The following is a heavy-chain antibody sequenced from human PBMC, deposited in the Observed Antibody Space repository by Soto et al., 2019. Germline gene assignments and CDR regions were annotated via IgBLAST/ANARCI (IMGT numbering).Heavy chain of an antibody. CDR1: GFTFSSYG. CDR3: AKGSPGPPFDY. Sequence: GGSLRLSCAASGFTFSSYGMHWVRQAPGKGLEWVAVISYDGSNKYYADSVKGRFTISRDNSKNTLYLQMNSLRAEDTAVYYCAKGSPGPPFDYWGQGTLVTVSS. CDR2: ISYDGSNK. V-gene: IGHV3-30*18. J-gene: IGHJ4*02.